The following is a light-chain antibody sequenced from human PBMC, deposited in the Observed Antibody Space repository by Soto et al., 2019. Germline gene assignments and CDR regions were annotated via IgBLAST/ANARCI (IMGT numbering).Light chain of an antibody. J-gene: IGLJ3*02. CDR2: EVS. CDR1: SNDVGGYNY. CDR3: SSYTALSTWV. Sequence: QSALTQPASVSGSPGQSITISCTGTSNDVGGYNYVSWYHQHPGKAPQLIIYEVSNRPSGVSRRFSGSKSGDTAYLTISGLQGEDGADYYCSSYTALSTWVFGGGTKLTVL. V-gene: IGLV2-14*01.